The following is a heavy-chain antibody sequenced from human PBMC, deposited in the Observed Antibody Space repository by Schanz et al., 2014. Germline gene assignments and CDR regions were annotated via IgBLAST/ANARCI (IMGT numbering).Heavy chain of an antibody. D-gene: IGHD6-6*01. CDR2: ISRDGTTS. J-gene: IGHJ6*02. CDR1: GFTFRSYA. CDR3: AKGRGGTSSEGLDQYYGMDV. V-gene: IGHV3-48*01. Sequence: EVQLLESGGGLIQPGGSLRLSCAASGFTFRSYAMSWVRQAPGKGLEWLSYISRDGTTSYYADSVKGRFTISRDNAKNSLYLQMNSLRGEDTAVYFCAKGRGGTSSEGLDQYYGMDVWGQGTTVTVSS.